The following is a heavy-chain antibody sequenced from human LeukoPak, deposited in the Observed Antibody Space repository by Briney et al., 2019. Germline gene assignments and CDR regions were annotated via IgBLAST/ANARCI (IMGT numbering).Heavy chain of an antibody. CDR2: ISAYNGNT. CDR3: ARGLVPADYYYYYMDV. D-gene: IGHD2-2*01. J-gene: IGHJ6*03. V-gene: IGHV1-18*01. CDR1: GGTFSSYA. Sequence: ASVKVSCKASGGTFSSYAISWVRQAPGQGLEWMGWISAYNGNTNYAQKLQGRVTMTTDTSTSTAYMELRSLRSDDTAVYYCARGLVPADYYYYYMDVWGKGTTVTVSS.